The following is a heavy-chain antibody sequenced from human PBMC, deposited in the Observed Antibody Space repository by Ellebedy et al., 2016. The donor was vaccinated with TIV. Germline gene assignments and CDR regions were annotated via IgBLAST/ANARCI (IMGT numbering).Heavy chain of an antibody. J-gene: IGHJ4*02. D-gene: IGHD3-16*01. CDR1: GFTFSSSG. CDR2: IIFSSSTK. V-gene: IGHV3-48*02. Sequence: GGSLRLSXAASGFTFSSSGMDWVRQAPGKGLEWISFIIFSSSTKYYADSVKGRFTISRDNAKNSLYLQMNSLRDEDTAVYYCVRGEGWTDYWGQGTVVTVSS. CDR3: VRGEGWTDY.